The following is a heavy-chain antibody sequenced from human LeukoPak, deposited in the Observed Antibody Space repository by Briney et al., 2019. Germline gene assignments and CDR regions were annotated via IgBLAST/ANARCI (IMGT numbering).Heavy chain of an antibody. CDR3: AKGVYGSGMWCFDL. CDR1: GFTFSSYA. D-gene: IGHD3-10*01. Sequence: GGSLRLSCAASGFTFSSYAMSWVRQAPGKGLEWVSGISDSGGSTYYADSVTGRFTISRDNSKNTLYLQMNSLRADDTAVYYCAKGVYGSGMWCFDLWGRGTLVTVSS. CDR2: ISDSGGST. J-gene: IGHJ2*01. V-gene: IGHV3-23*01.